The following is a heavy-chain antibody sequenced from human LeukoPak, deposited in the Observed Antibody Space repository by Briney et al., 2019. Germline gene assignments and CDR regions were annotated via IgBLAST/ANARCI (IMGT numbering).Heavy chain of an antibody. CDR1: GFTFSSYW. D-gene: IGHD3-10*01. CDR3: ARYAAWFGELLDAFDI. J-gene: IGHJ3*02. CDR2: IKQDGSEK. Sequence: GGSLRLSCAASGFTFSSYWMSWVRQAPGKGLEWVANIKQDGSEKYYVDSVKGRFTISRDNVKNSLYLQMNSLRAEDTAVYYCARYAAWFGELLDAFDIWGEGTMVSVSS. V-gene: IGHV3-7*03.